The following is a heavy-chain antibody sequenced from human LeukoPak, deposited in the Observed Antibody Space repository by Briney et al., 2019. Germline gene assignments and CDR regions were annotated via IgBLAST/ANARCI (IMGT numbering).Heavy chain of an antibody. CDR3: ARDSSAYNNLDY. Sequence: SETLSLTCSVSGGSISSGGYYWSWIRQHPGMGLESIGYIHYSGSTFNNPSLKSRVTISVDTSKTQFSLRLSSVTAADTAVYYCARDSSAYNNLDYWGQGTLITVSS. D-gene: IGHD3-22*01. J-gene: IGHJ4*02. CDR1: GGSISSGGYY. V-gene: IGHV4-31*03. CDR2: IHYSGST.